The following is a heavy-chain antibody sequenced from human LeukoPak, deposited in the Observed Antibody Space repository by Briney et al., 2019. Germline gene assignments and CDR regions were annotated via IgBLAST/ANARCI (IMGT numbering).Heavy chain of an antibody. Sequence: PGGSLRLSCAASGFTFSSYGMHWVRQAPGKGLEWVAFIRYDGSNKYYADSVKGRFTISRDNSKNTLSLQMNSLRAEDTAVYYCARGYSTRGDYWGQGTLVTVSS. J-gene: IGHJ4*02. D-gene: IGHD5-18*01. CDR1: GFTFSSYG. CDR3: ARGYSTRGDY. CDR2: IRYDGSNK. V-gene: IGHV3-30*02.